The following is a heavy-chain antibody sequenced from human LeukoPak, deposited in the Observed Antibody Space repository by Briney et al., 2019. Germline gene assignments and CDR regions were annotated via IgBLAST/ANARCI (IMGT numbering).Heavy chain of an antibody. CDR3: ARDGPPDIIVVPAARREFDP. V-gene: IGHV1-46*01. D-gene: IGHD2-2*01. Sequence: GASVKVSCKASGYTFTSNHIHCVRQAPGQGLEWMGVINPSGDSTSYAQKFQGRVTMTRDTSTSTVYMELSSLRSEDTAVYFCARDGPPDIIVVPAARREFDPWGQGTLVTVSS. J-gene: IGHJ5*02. CDR2: INPSGDST. CDR1: GYTFTSNH.